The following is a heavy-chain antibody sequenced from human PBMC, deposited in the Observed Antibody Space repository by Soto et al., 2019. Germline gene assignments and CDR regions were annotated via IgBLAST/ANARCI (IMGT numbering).Heavy chain of an antibody. CDR2: ISTYNGNT. Sequence: ASVKVSCKASGYTFTSYGISWVRQAPGQGLEWMGWISTYNGNTSYAQKLQDRVTMTTDTSTTTAYVELRSLRSDDTAVYYCARDRFWIGYCSSTSCYNTALGPYGMDVWGQGTTVTVSS. CDR3: ARDRFWIGYCSSTSCYNTALGPYGMDV. J-gene: IGHJ6*02. V-gene: IGHV1-18*04. D-gene: IGHD2-2*01. CDR1: GYTFTSYG.